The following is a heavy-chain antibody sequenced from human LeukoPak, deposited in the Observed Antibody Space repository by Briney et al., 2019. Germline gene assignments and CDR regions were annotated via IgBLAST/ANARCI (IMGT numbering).Heavy chain of an antibody. CDR1: GFTFSSYA. Sequence: PGGSLRLSCAASGFTFSSYAMTWVRQAPGKGLEWVSALSDSGASKYYADSVKGRFTISRDNSKNTLHLQMNSLRADDTAVYYCASSPPTGITVSYFDYWGQGTLVTVSS. J-gene: IGHJ4*02. CDR3: ASSPPTGITVSYFDY. CDR2: LSDSGASK. D-gene: IGHD4-17*01. V-gene: IGHV3-23*01.